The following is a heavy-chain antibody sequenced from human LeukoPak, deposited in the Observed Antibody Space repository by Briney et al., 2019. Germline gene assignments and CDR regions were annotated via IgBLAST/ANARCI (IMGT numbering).Heavy chain of an antibody. V-gene: IGHV3-23*01. D-gene: IGHD5-12*01. CDR3: AKGAYDYIEIGYFDS. Sequence: GGSLRLSCAASGFTSINYAMNWVRQAPVKGLEWVSVLIGSSGSTDYADSVKGRFTISRDNSKNTVFLQMNSLRAEDTAIYYCAKGAYDYIEIGYFDSWGQGTLVTVPS. CDR1: GFTSINYA. CDR2: LIGSSGST. J-gene: IGHJ4*02.